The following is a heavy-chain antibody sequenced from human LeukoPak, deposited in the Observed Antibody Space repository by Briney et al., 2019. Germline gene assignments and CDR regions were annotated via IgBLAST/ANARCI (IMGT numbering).Heavy chain of an antibody. Sequence: GGSLRLSCAASGFTFTSYWMYWVRQAPGKGLVRVSRINTDGSGTTYADSVEGRFTISRDNAKNTLSLQMNSLRAEDTAVYYCARGGSPPEALGDTFDIWGQGTMVTVSS. V-gene: IGHV3-74*03. J-gene: IGHJ3*02. D-gene: IGHD1-26*01. CDR2: INTDGSGT. CDR1: GFTFTSYW. CDR3: ARGGSPPEALGDTFDI.